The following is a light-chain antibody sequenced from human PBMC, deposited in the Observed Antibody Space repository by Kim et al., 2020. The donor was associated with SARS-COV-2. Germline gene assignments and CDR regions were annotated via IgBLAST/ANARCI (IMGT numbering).Light chain of an antibody. CDR3: SSFTTRSTLV. J-gene: IGLJ3*02. CDR1: SSTIGSYNY. CDR2: DVN. Sequence: GQSISISCTGTSSTIGSYNYVSWHQQHPGKAPKLMIYDVNKRPSGISSRFSGSKSGSTASLTISGLQAEDEADYYCSSFTTRSTLVFGGGTKVTVL. V-gene: IGLV2-14*03.